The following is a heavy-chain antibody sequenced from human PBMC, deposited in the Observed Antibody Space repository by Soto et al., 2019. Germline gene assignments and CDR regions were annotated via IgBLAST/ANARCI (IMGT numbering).Heavy chain of an antibody. Sequence: GGSLRLSCAASGFTFSSYAMHWVRQAPGKGLEWVAVIYYDGSNKYYVDSVKGRFTISRDNSKNTLYLQMNSLRAEDTAVYYCARAYCSGGICYYYFDYWGQGTLVTVSS. CDR1: GFTFSSYA. CDR3: ARAYCSGGICYYYFDY. V-gene: IGHV3-33*01. D-gene: IGHD2-15*01. J-gene: IGHJ4*02. CDR2: IYYDGSNK.